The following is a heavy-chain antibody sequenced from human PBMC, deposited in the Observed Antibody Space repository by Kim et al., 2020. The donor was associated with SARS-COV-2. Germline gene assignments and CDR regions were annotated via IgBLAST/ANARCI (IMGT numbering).Heavy chain of an antibody. D-gene: IGHD3-3*02. J-gene: IGHJ5*02. CDR3: ARGPGGIEALGFDP. Sequence: ADSAQGRFTISRDNAKRSLYLQMKSLRAEDTAVYYCARGPGGIEALGFDPWGQGTLVTVSS. V-gene: IGHV3-21*01.